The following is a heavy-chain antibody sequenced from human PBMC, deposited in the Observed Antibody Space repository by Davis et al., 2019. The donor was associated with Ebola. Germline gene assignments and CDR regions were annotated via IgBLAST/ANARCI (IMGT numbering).Heavy chain of an antibody. CDR2: IKSKANSYAT. Sequence: GGSLRLSCAASGFTFSGSAMHWVRQASGKGLEWVGRIKSKANSYATAYAASVKGRFTISRDDSKNTAYLQMNSLKTEDTAVYYCTTTTVTVDYWGQGTLVTVSS. J-gene: IGHJ4*02. CDR1: GFTFSGSA. D-gene: IGHD4-17*01. CDR3: TTTTVTVDY. V-gene: IGHV3-73*01.